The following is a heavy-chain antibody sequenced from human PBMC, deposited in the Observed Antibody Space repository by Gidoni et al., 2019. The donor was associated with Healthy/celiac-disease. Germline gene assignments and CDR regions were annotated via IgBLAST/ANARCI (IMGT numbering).Heavy chain of an antibody. J-gene: IGHJ5*02. V-gene: IGHV2-5*02. Sequence: QITLKKSGPTLVKPAQPLTLTCTFSGFSLSTSGVGVGWIHQPPGKALEWLALIYWDDDKRYSPSLKSRLTIPKDNSKNQVVLTMTNMDPVDTATYYFALRNCSGRSCYSVGWFDPWGQGTLVTVSS. CDR3: ALRNCSGRSCYSVGWFDP. CDR1: GFSLSTSGVG. D-gene: IGHD2-15*01. CDR2: IYWDDDK.